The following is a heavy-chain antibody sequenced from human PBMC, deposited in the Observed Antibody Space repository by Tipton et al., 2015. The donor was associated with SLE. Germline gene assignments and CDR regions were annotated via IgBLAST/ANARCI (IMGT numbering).Heavy chain of an antibody. V-gene: IGHV4-38-2*02. CDR3: ARHPRHITASGTFPKAGSQY. CDR2: VSHTETT. D-gene: IGHD3-10*01. J-gene: IGHJ1*01. CDR1: GYSISSGYF. Sequence: LRLSCIASGYSISSGYFWSWIRQPPGRGLEWIGCVSHTETTYSNPSLKSRVTMSLDTSNNQFSLKVTSVTAADSAVYYCARHPRHITASGTFPKAGSQYWGQGTLVTVSS.